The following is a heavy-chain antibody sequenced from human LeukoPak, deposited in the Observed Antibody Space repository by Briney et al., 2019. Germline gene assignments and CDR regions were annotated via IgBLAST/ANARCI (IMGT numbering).Heavy chain of an antibody. D-gene: IGHD3-22*01. CDR1: GGSISSSSYY. CDR3: ARAPGVYYDSSGYGDY. J-gene: IGHJ4*02. Sequence: SETLSLTCTVSGGSISSSSYYWGWIRQPPGKGLEWIGSIYYSGSTYYNPSLKSRVTISVDTSKNQFSLKLSSVTAADTAVYYCARAPGVYYDSSGYGDYWGQGTLVTVSS. V-gene: IGHV4-39*07. CDR2: IYYSGST.